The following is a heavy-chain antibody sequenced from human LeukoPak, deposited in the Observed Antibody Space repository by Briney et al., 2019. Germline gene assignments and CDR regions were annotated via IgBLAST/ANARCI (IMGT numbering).Heavy chain of an antibody. D-gene: IGHD3-3*01. J-gene: IGHJ4*02. CDR1: GGSISSYY. V-gene: IGHV4-4*07. CDR2: IYTSGST. Sequence: SETLSLTCPVSGGSISSYYWSWIRQPAGKGLEWIGRIYTSGSTNYNPSLKSRVTMSVDTSKNQFSLKLSSVTAADTAVYYCARQNYDFWSGYGSRGPFDYWGQGTLVTVSS. CDR3: ARQNYDFWSGYGSRGPFDY.